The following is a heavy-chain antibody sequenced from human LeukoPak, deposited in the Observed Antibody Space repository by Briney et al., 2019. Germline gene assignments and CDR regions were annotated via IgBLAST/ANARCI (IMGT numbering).Heavy chain of an antibody. CDR1: GFTFGDYG. J-gene: IGHJ4*02. V-gene: IGHV3-49*03. CDR3: TRGYDTSAWLFDY. Sequence: GGSLRLSCTTSGFTFGDYGMTWFRQAPGKGLEWASHIRSKAYGGTTEYAASVRGRFTVSRDDSKSVAYLQMTSLTTEDTAIYYCTRGYDTSAWLFDYWGQGTLVTVSS. D-gene: IGHD3-22*01. CDR2: IRSKAYGGTT.